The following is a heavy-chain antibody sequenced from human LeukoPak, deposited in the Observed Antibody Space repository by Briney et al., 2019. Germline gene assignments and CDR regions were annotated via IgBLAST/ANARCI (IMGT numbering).Heavy chain of an antibody. Sequence: PGGSLRLSCAASEFTFSNYVMNWVRQAPGKGLEWVSSISSSSTYIHYADSVKGRFTISRDNSKNSLFLQMSSLRAEDTAVYYCARDPGNYYGSGTYYDYWGQGTLVTVSS. J-gene: IGHJ4*02. CDR3: ARDPGNYYGSGTYYDY. CDR1: EFTFSNYV. D-gene: IGHD3-10*01. V-gene: IGHV3-21*01. CDR2: ISSSSTYI.